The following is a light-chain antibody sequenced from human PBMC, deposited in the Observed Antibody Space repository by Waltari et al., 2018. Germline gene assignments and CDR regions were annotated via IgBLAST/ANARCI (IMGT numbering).Light chain of an antibody. V-gene: IGKV1-39*01. Sequence: DIQMTQSPSSLSASVGDRVTITCRASQSISSYLNWYQQKPGKAPKLLIYAASSPQSGVPSRFSGSGSVTDFTLTINSLQPEDFATYYCQQSSSTPPFTFGPGTKVDIK. CDR3: QQSSSTPPFT. J-gene: IGKJ3*01. CDR1: QSISSY. CDR2: AAS.